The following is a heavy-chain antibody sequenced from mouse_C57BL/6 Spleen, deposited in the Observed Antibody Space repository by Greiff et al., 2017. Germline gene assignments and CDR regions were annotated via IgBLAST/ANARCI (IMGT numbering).Heavy chain of an antibody. CDR3: TRSITTGEAMDD. V-gene: IGHV1-15*01. D-gene: IGHD1-1*01. CDR1: GYTFTDYE. Sequence: QVQLKQSGAELVRPGASVTLSCKASGYTFTDYEMHWVKQTPVHGLEWIGAIDPETGGTAYNQKFKGKAILTADKSSSTAYMELRSLTSEDSAVYYCTRSITTGEAMDDWGQGTSVTVYS. CDR2: IDPETGGT. J-gene: IGHJ4*01.